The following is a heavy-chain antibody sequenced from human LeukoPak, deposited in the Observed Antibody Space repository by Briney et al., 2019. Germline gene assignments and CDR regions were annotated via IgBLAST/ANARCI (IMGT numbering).Heavy chain of an antibody. D-gene: IGHD3-22*01. Sequence: SETLSLTCTVSGGSISSYYWSWIRQPAGKGLEWIGRIYTSGSTNYNPSLKSRVTMSVDTSKNQFSLKLSSVTAADTAVYYCARDMGYDSSGYYSYDAFDIWGREKMVTVSS. CDR3: ARDMGYDSSGYYSYDAFDI. J-gene: IGHJ3*02. V-gene: IGHV4-4*07. CDR1: GGSISSYY. CDR2: IYTSGST.